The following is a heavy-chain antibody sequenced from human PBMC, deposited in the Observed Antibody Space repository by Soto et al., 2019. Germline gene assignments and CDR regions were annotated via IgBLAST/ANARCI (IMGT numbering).Heavy chain of an antibody. CDR1: GFSFSSYG. Sequence: XVFLRLSWAASGFSFSSYGMHWVRQAPGKRLAWVAVISYDGSDKYYADSVRGRFTISRDNSKKTLYLEMNSLRPEDTAVYYCAKDYDFSTGYPTLRNRFDPWGQGTLVTVYS. J-gene: IGHJ5*02. V-gene: IGHV3-30*18. CDR3: AKDYDFSTGYPTLRNRFDP. CDR2: ISYDGSDK. D-gene: IGHD3-3*01.